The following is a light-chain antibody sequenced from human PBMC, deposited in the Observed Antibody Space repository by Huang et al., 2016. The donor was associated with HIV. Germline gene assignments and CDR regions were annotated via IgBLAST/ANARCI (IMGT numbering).Light chain of an antibody. CDR1: QDVSYY. V-gene: IGKV1-8*01. Sequence: AIRITQSPSSLSASTGDRVTITCRASQDVSYYLAWYQQKAGKAPNLLMYSASTLQGGVPSRFSGNGSATDFSLTISCLQSEDFATYYCQQYYLYPWTFGQGTKVEI. J-gene: IGKJ1*01. CDR2: SAS. CDR3: QQYYLYPWT.